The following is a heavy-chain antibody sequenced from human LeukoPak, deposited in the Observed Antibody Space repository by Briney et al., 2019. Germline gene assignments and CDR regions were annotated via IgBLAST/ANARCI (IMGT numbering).Heavy chain of an antibody. D-gene: IGHD1-1*01. CDR2: IDYSGST. CDR3: AKVQKTGTGRGYSDY. V-gene: IGHV4-39*07. J-gene: IGHJ4*02. CDR1: GGSISSSSYY. Sequence: SETLSLTCTVSGGSISSSSYYWGWIRQPPGKGLEWIGNIDYSGSTFQYPSLESRVTISTDTSKNQFSLELSSVTAADSAVYYCAKVQKTGTGRGYSDYWGQGTLVTVSS.